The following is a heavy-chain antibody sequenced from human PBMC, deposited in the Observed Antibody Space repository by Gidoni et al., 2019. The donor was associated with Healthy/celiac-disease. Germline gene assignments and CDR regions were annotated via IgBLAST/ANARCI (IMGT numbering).Heavy chain of an antibody. V-gene: IGHV3-9*01. CDR3: AKGFGDILTGYWYYFDY. CDR2: ISWNSGSI. Sequence: EVQLVESGGGLVQPGRSLRLSCAASGFTFDDYAMNWVRQAPGKGLEWVSGISWNSGSIGYADSVKGRFTISRDNAKNSLYLQMNSLRAEDTALYYCAKGFGDILTGYWYYFDYWGQGTLVTVSS. D-gene: IGHD3-9*01. CDR1: GFTFDDYA. J-gene: IGHJ4*02.